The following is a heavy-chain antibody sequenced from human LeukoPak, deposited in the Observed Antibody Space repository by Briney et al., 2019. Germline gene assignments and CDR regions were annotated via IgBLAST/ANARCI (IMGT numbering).Heavy chain of an antibody. D-gene: IGHD3-10*02. CDR2: ISRTSNYI. J-gene: IGHJ6*04. V-gene: IGHV3-21*01. CDR3: AELGITMIGGV. Sequence: GGSLRLSCAASGFTFSSYSMNWVRQAPGKGLEWVSSISRTSNYIYYADSVKGRFTISRDNAKNSLYLQMNSLRAEDTAVYYCAELGITMIGGVWGKGTTVTISS. CDR1: GFTFSSYS.